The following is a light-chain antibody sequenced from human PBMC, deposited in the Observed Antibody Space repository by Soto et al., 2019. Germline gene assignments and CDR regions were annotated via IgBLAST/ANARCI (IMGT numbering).Light chain of an antibody. CDR2: DVS. J-gene: IGLJ2*01. V-gene: IGLV2-14*01. CDR1: SRDVGGYNC. Sequence: QSALTQPASVSGSPGQSITISCTGTSRDVGGYNCVSWYQQHPGKAPKLMIYDVSNRPSGVSNRFSGAKSGNTASLTISGLQAEDEADYYCSSYTSSSTLVFGGGTKITVL. CDR3: SSYTSSSTLV.